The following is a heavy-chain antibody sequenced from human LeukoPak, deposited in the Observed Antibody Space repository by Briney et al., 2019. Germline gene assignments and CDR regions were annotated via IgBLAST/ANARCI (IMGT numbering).Heavy chain of an antibody. CDR1: GYTFTSYG. CDR3: ARGIYCSSTSCDAFDP. V-gene: IGHV1-18*01. D-gene: IGHD2-2*01. J-gene: IGHJ5*02. Sequence: ASVKVSCKASGYTFTSYGISWVRQAPGQGLEWMGWISAYNGNTNYAQKLQGRVTMTTDTSTSTAYMELRSLRSDDTAVYYCARGIYCSSTSCDAFDPWGQGTLVSVSS. CDR2: ISAYNGNT.